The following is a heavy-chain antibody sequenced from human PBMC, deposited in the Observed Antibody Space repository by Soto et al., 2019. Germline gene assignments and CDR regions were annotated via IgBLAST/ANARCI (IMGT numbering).Heavy chain of an antibody. CDR3: ATQPFLPYGSGSYSHYYYYMDV. CDR2: IYYSGST. V-gene: IGHV4-39*01. J-gene: IGHJ6*03. D-gene: IGHD3-10*01. Sequence: QLQLQESGPGLVKPSETLSLTCTVSGGSISSSSYYWGWIRQPPGKGLEWIGSIYYSGSTYYNPSLKSRVTISVDTSKNQFSLKLSSVTAADTAVYYCATQPFLPYGSGSYSHYYYYMDVWGKGTTVTVSS. CDR1: GGSISSSSYY.